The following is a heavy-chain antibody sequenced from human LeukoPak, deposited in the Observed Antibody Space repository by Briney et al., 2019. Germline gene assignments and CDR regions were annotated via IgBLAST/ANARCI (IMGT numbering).Heavy chain of an antibody. CDR1: GGTFSSYA. CDR2: IIPIFGIA. Sequence: GASVKVSCKASGGTFSSYAISWVRQAPGQGLEWMGRIIPIFGIANYAQKFQGRVTITADKSTSTAYMELSSLRSEDTAVYYCAVRRDYYCFQHWGQGTLVTVSS. J-gene: IGHJ1*01. D-gene: IGHD3-10*01. V-gene: IGHV1-69*04. CDR3: AVRRDYYCFQH.